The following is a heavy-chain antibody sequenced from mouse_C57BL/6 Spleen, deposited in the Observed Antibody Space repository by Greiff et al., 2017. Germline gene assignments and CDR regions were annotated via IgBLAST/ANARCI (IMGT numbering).Heavy chain of an antibody. CDR2: IDPNSGGT. CDR3: ARDYYGSSYGNY. Sequence: QVQLQQPAASLFPPLPSFNLSCKASGYTFTSYWMHWVKQRPGRGLEWIGRIDPNSGGTKYNEKFKSKATLTVDKPSSTAYMQLSSLTSEDSAVYYCARDYYGSSYGNYWGQGTTLTVSS. V-gene: IGHV1-72*01. J-gene: IGHJ2*01. CDR1: GYTFTSYW. D-gene: IGHD1-1*01.